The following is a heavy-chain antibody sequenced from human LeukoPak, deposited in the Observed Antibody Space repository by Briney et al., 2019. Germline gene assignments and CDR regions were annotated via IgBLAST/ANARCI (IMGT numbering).Heavy chain of an antibody. CDR3: ARGPRLRVPCYFDY. V-gene: IGHV4-59*01. Sequence: PSETLSLTCTVSGGSISSYYWSWIRQPPGKGLEWIGYIYYSGSTNYNPSLKSRVTISVDTSKNQFSLKLSSVTAADTAVYYCARGPRLRVPCYFDYWGQGTLVTVSS. D-gene: IGHD3-10*01. CDR1: GGSISSYY. CDR2: IYYSGST. J-gene: IGHJ4*02.